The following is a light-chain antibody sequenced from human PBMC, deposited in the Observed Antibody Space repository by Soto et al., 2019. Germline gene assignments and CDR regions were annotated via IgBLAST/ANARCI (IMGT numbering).Light chain of an antibody. J-gene: IGKJ1*01. V-gene: IGKV3-20*01. Sequence: EIVLTQSPGTLSLSPGERATLSCRASQSVSNNYLSWYQQKPGQAPSLLLYGASNRATGIPDRFSGSGSGTDFTITIIRLEPEDFAVYYCQQYGSSGTFGQGTKVEIK. CDR2: GAS. CDR3: QQYGSSGT. CDR1: QSVSNNY.